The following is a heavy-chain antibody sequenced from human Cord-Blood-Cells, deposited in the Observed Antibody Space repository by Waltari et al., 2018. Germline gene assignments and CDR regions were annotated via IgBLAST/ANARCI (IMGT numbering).Heavy chain of an antibody. V-gene: IGHV4-59*01. D-gene: IGHD7-27*01. Sequence: QVQLQASGPGLVKPSETLSPTCTVSGRPLSRYYWHWIRQPPGKGLEWIWYIYYSGSTNYNPSLKSRVTISVDTSKNQFSLKLSSVTAADTAVYYCARNWGSDPYDYWGQGTLVTVSS. CDR2: IYYSGST. CDR3: ARNWGSDPYDY. CDR1: GRPLSRYY. J-gene: IGHJ4*02.